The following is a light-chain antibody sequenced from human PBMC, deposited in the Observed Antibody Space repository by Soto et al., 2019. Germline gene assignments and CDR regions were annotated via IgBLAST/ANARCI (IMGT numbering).Light chain of an antibody. CDR1: QSVSSN. J-gene: IGKJ5*01. CDR3: QQYNNWIN. Sequence: IVMTHSPATLSVSPGERATLSFRASQSVSSNLAWYQQKPGQAPRLLIYGASTRATGIPARFGGSGSGTELTLTISSLQSEDFAVYYCQQYNNWINFGQGTRLEIK. CDR2: GAS. V-gene: IGKV3-15*01.